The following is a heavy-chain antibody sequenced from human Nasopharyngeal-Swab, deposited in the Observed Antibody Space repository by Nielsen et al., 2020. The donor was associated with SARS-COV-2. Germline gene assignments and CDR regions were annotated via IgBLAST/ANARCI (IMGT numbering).Heavy chain of an antibody. Sequence: GSLRLSCTVSGGSISSFYWSWIRQPPGQGLEWIGYIYYSGSTNYNPSLKSRVTISVDTSKNQFSLKLSSVTAADTALYYCARLIVLRYFDWHYYFDYWGQGTLVTVSS. V-gene: IGHV4-59*13. J-gene: IGHJ4*02. CDR1: GGSISSFY. CDR2: IYYSGST. D-gene: IGHD3-9*01. CDR3: ARLIVLRYFDWHYYFDY.